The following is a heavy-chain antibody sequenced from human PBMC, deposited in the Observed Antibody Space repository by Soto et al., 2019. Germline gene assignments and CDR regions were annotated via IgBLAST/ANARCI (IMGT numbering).Heavy chain of an antibody. D-gene: IGHD3-10*01. Sequence: ASLKVSCKASGYTFTSYDINWVRQATGQGLEWMGWMNPNSGNTGYAQKFQGRVTMTRNTSISTAYMELSSLRSEDTAVYYCARGLGDYYGSGSYYNGYNWFNPWGQGTLVTVSS. J-gene: IGHJ5*02. CDR2: MNPNSGNT. CDR3: ARGLGDYYGSGSYYNGYNWFNP. V-gene: IGHV1-8*01. CDR1: GYTFTSYD.